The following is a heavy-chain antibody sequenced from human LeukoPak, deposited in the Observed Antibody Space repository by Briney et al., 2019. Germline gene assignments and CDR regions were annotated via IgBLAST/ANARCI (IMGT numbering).Heavy chain of an antibody. CDR3: ARDPGIAAAGPEGDY. V-gene: IGHV1-46*01. CDR1: GYTFTSYY. J-gene: IGHJ4*02. D-gene: IGHD6-13*01. CDR2: INPSGGST. Sequence: ASVKVSCKASGYTFTSYYMHWVRQAPGQGLEWMGIINPSGGSTSYAQKFQGRVTMTRDMSTSTVYMELSSLRSEDTAVYYCARDPGIAAAGPEGDYWGQGTLVTVSS.